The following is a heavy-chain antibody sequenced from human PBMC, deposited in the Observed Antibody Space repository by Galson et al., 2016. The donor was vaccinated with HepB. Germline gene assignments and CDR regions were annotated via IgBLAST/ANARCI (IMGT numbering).Heavy chain of an antibody. J-gene: IGHJ4*02. D-gene: IGHD3-16*01. CDR3: ARDINLGLDY. V-gene: IGHV3-48*02. Sequence: SLRLSCAASGFTFSAYPMNWVRQAPGKGLEWVSHINHDSSAMNYALSMKDRFTISRDNAKNSLFLQMDSLSDEDTAVYYCARDINLGLDYWGQGILVTVSS. CDR2: INHDSSAM. CDR1: GFTFSAYP.